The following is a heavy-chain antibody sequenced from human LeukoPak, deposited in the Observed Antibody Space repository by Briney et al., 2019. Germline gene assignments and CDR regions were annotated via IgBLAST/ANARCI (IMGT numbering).Heavy chain of an antibody. D-gene: IGHD3-16*01. CDR1: GGSISSSSYY. J-gene: IGHJ4*02. CDR3: ARDLSWVKEGGY. CDR2: IYYSGST. Sequence: KPSETLSLTCTVSGGSISSSSYYWGWIRQPPGKGLEWIGSIYYSGSTYNNPSLKSRVTISVDTSKNQFSLKLSSVTAADTAVYYCARDLSWVKEGGYWGQGTLVTVSS. V-gene: IGHV4-39*07.